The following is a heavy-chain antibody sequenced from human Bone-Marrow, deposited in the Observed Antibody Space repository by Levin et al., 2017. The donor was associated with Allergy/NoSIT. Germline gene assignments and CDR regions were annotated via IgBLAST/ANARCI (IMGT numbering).Heavy chain of an antibody. V-gene: IGHV4-61*08. J-gene: IGHJ1*01. CDR2: IYNSRNT. CDR3: ARTMSYSSSSQYFQY. D-gene: IGHD6-6*01. Sequence: SQTLSLTCTVSGGSVTNGDYYWTWIRQSAGKGLEWIGYIYNSRNTYYNPSLKHRVTISVGSSNNQFSLKMTSVTAADTAIYYCARTMSYSSSSQYFQYWGQGTLVTVST. CDR1: GGSVTNGDYY.